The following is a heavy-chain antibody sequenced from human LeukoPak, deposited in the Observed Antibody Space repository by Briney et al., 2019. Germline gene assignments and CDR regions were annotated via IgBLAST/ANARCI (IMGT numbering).Heavy chain of an antibody. CDR2: INHSGST. CDR3: ARAACSSTSCFPRRYYYGMDV. V-gene: IGHV4-34*01. J-gene: IGHJ6*02. Sequence: KPSETLSLTCAVYGGSFSGYYWSWIRQPPGKGLEWIGEINHSGSTNYNPSLKSRVTISVDTSKNQFSLKLSSVTAADTAVYYCARAACSSTSCFPRRYYYGMDVWGQGTTVTVSS. D-gene: IGHD2-2*01. CDR1: GGSFSGYY.